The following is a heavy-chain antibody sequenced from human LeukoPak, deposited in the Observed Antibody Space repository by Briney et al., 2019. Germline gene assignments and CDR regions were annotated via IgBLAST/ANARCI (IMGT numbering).Heavy chain of an antibody. J-gene: IGHJ6*03. CDR3: ARPTWTNYMDV. CDR2: INRDGSEK. V-gene: IGHV3-7*01. D-gene: IGHD3/OR15-3a*01. Sequence: GGSLRLSCAGSGFTFSGNWMTWVRQAPGKGLEWVANINRDGSEKYYVDSVKGRFTISRDNAKNSVSLQMNSLRAEDTAVYFCARPTWTNYMDVWGKGTAVTISS. CDR1: GFTFSGNW.